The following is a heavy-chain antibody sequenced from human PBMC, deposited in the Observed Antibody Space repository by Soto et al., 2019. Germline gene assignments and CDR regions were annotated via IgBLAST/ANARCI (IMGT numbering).Heavy chain of an antibody. V-gene: IGHV3-15*01. D-gene: IGHD2-2*01. CDR3: TTYPPRYCSATTCYAYFDY. CDR1: GFTFSDAW. J-gene: IGHJ4*02. CDR2: ITSKADGGTT. Sequence: EVQLVESGGGLVEPGGSLRLSCAASGFTFSDAWMSWVRQPPGKGLEWVGRITSKADGGTTDYAAPVKGRFTISKDDSKITLYLQMDSLKTEDTAVYYCTTYPPRYCSATTCYAYFDYWGQGTLVTVSS.